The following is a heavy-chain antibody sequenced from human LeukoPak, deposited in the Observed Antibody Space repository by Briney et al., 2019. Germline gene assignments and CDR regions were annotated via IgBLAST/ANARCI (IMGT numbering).Heavy chain of an antibody. J-gene: IGHJ4*02. D-gene: IGHD2-15*01. CDR1: GGTFSSYA. V-gene: IGHV1-69*05. CDR3: ARDHQYCSGGSCYFKDFDY. CDR2: IIPIFGTA. Sequence: GASVKVSCKASGGTFSSYAISWVRQAPGQGLEWMGGIIPIFGTANYAQKFQGRVTITTDESTSTAYMELSSLRSEDTAVYYCARDHQYCSGGSCYFKDFDYWGQGTLVTVSS.